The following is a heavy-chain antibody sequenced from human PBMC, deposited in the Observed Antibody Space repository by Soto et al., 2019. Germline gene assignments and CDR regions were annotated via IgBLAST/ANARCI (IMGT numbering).Heavy chain of an antibody. Sequence: SETLSLTCTVSGCSISSYYWSWIRQPPGKGLEWIGYIYYSGSTNYNPSLKSRVTISVDTSKNQFSLKLSSVTAADTAVYYCARDIEKPRYFDYWGQGTLVTVSS. CDR2: IYYSGST. CDR1: GCSISSYY. J-gene: IGHJ4*02. D-gene: IGHD1-26*01. CDR3: ARDIEKPRYFDY. V-gene: IGHV4-59*01.